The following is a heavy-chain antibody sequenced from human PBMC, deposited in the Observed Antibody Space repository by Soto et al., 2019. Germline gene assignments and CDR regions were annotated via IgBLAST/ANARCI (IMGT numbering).Heavy chain of an antibody. V-gene: IGHV2-5*02. CDR3: AHRQSSRSYSY. J-gene: IGHJ4*02. CDR2: IYWDDDK. CDR1: GFSLSTSGVG. Sequence: SGPTLVNPTQPLTLTCPFSGFSLSTSGVGVGWIRQPPGKALEWLALIYWDDDKRYSPSLKTRLTITRDTSKNLVVLTMTNMDPVDTATYYCAHRQSSRSYSYWGQGALVTVSS. D-gene: IGHD1-26*01.